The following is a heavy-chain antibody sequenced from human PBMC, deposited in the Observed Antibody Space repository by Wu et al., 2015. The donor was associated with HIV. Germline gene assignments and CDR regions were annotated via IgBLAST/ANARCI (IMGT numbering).Heavy chain of an antibody. V-gene: IGHV1-46*01. CDR3: AREAHSGSNTGMDV. J-gene: IGHJ6*02. CDR2: INPTGDAT. D-gene: IGHD3-10*01. CDR1: GYTFTNYH. Sequence: VQLVQSGAEVTKPGASVRVSCKASGYTFTNYHMHWVRQAPGQGLEWMAVINPTGDATTYAQKFRGRATMTRDTSTSTLYIELRSLTSQDTAVYYCAREAHSGSNTGMDVWGQGTTVSVSS.